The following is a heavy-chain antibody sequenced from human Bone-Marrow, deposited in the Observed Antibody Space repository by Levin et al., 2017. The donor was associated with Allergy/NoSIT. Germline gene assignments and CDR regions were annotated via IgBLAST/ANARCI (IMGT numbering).Heavy chain of an antibody. CDR2: IIPIFGTA. Sequence: ASVKVSCKASGGTFSSYAISWVRQAPGQGLEWMGGIIPIFGTANYAQKFQGRVTITADKSTSTAYMELSSLRSEDTAVYYCAGSPKPSVVVVAATPKWFDPWGQGTLVTVSS. CDR3: AGSPKPSVVVVAATPKWFDP. J-gene: IGHJ5*02. D-gene: IGHD2-15*01. V-gene: IGHV1-69*06. CDR1: GGTFSSYA.